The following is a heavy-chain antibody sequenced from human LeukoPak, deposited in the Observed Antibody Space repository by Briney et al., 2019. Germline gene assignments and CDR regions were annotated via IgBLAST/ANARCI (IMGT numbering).Heavy chain of an antibody. V-gene: IGHV1-69*04. CDR1: GGTFNNYA. Sequence: TVKVSCKTSGGTFNNYAISWVRQAPGQGLKWMGRVVPMFGIRNYPQTFRGRVNITADKATNTVYMELRSLRAEDTAIYYCATEPSRSYSFDHLDFWGLGTPVTVSS. D-gene: IGHD5-12*01. J-gene: IGHJ4*02. CDR3: ATEPSRSYSFDHLDF. CDR2: VVPMFGIR.